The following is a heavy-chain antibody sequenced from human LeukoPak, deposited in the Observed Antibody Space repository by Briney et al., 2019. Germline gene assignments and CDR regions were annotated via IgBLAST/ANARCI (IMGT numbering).Heavy chain of an antibody. J-gene: IGHJ4*02. CDR3: AQDELGQSSGWFGY. CDR1: GFSVGSNY. D-gene: IGHD6-19*01. Sequence: GGSLRLSCAASGFSVGSNYMTWVRQAPGKGLEWVSLIYSGGSTYYADSVKGRFTISRDNSKNTLFLQMNSLRGEDTAVYSCAQDELGQSSGWFGYWGQGTLVTVSS. V-gene: IGHV3-66*01. CDR2: IYSGGST.